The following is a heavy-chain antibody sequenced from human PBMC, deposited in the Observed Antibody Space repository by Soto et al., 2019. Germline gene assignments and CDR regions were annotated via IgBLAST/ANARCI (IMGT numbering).Heavy chain of an antibody. Sequence: GGSLRLSCAASGFTFSSYAMSWVRQAPGKGLEWVSGISGSGGSTYYADSVKGRFTISRDNSKNTLYLQMNSLRAEDTAVYYCAKGFPRPYDSSGYSHSYYFDYWGQGTLVTVSS. V-gene: IGHV3-23*01. CDR3: AKGFPRPYDSSGYSHSYYFDY. CDR1: GFTFSSYA. CDR2: ISGSGGST. D-gene: IGHD3-22*01. J-gene: IGHJ4*02.